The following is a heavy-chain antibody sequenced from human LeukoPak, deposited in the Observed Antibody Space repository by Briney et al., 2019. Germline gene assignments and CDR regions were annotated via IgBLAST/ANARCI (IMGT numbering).Heavy chain of an antibody. CDR3: ANAPRLYQIAYY. D-gene: IGHD2-2*01. CDR1: GFALRNYG. Sequence: GGSLRLSCAVSGFALRNYGMHWVRQAPGKGLEWVAYIRHDENDKYHVEGRFTISRDNSKNTLFLQMNSLRPEDTAVYYCANAPRLYQIAYYWGQGTLSPSPQ. CDR2: IRHDENDK. V-gene: IGHV3-30*02. J-gene: IGHJ4*02.